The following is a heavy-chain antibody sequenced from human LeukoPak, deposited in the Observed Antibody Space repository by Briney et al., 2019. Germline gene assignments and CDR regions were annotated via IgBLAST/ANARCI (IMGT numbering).Heavy chain of an antibody. J-gene: IGHJ4*02. CDR2: ISSSSSYI. D-gene: IGHD3-22*01. CDR1: GFTFSSYA. Sequence: PGGSLRLSCAASGFTFSSYAMSWVRQAPGKGLEWVSSISSSSSYIYYADSVKGRFTISRDNAKNSLYLQMNSLRAEDTAVYYCARDDSPYYDSSRNPFDYWGQGTLVTVSS. CDR3: ARDDSPYYDSSRNPFDY. V-gene: IGHV3-21*01.